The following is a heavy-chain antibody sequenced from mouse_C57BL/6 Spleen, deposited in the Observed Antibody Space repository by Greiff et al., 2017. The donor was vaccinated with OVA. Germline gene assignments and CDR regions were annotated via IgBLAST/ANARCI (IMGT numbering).Heavy chain of an antibody. CDR1: GYSITSGYY. CDR3: ARRGGYSYFDY. V-gene: IGHV3-6*01. D-gene: IGHD2-3*01. CDR2: ISYDGSN. J-gene: IGHJ2*01. Sequence: EVKLQESGPGLVKPSQSLSLTCSVTGYSITSGYYWNWIRQFPGNKLEWMGYISYDGSNNYNPSLKNRISITRDTSKNQFFLKLNSVTTEDTATYYCARRGGYSYFDYWGQGTTLTVSS.